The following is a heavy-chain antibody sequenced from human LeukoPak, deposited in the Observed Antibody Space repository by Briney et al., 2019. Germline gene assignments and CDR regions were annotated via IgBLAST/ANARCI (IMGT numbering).Heavy chain of an antibody. J-gene: IGHJ4*02. Sequence: SETLSLTCAVYGGSFSGYYWSWIRQPPGKGLEWIGEINHSGGTNYNPSLKSRVTISVDTSKNQFSLKLSSVTAADTAVYYCARGNKIDLIYYFDYWGQGTLVTVSS. CDR2: INHSGGT. CDR1: GGSFSGYY. D-gene: IGHD3/OR15-3a*01. V-gene: IGHV4-34*01. CDR3: ARGNKIDLIYYFDY.